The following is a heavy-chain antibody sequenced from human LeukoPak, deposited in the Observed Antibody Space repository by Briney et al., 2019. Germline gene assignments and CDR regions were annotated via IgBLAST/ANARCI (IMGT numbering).Heavy chain of an antibody. V-gene: IGHV3-20*04. Sequence: RLGGSLRLSCAASGFTFSSYEMNWVRQAPGKGLEWVSGINWNGGSTGYADSVKGRFTISRDNSKNTLYLQMNSLRAEDTAVYYCARGGSYLSAFDIWGQGTMVTVSS. CDR1: GFTFSSYE. J-gene: IGHJ3*02. D-gene: IGHD1-26*01. CDR3: ARGGSYLSAFDI. CDR2: INWNGGST.